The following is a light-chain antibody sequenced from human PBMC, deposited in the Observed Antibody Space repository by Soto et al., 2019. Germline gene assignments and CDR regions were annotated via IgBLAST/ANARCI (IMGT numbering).Light chain of an antibody. CDR2: RTS. Sequence: DIVMTQSPSSLSASVGDGATITCRASHSVNTYLHWYQQKPGKAPKFLIYRTSNLQSGVPSRFSGSGSGTDFSLRISDLQHAEFATYYCQQRFNTLYTFGQGTKLEIK. J-gene: IGKJ2*01. CDR1: HSVNTY. CDR3: QQRFNTLYT. V-gene: IGKV1-39*01.